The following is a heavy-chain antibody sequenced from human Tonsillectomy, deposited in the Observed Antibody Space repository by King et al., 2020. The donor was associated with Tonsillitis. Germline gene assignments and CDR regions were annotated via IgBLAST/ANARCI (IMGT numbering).Heavy chain of an antibody. CDR3: AKGRPRGGGGPEFDY. CDR2: ISSDGSVK. J-gene: IGHJ4*02. CDR1: GFTFSSYG. V-gene: IGHV3-30*18. Sequence: VQLVESGGGVVQPGRSLRLSCAASGFTFSSYGIHWVRQAPGKGLEWVAVISSDGSVKYYAGSVKGRFTISRDNSKNTLYLQMNSLRPEDTAVYYCAKGRPRGGGGPEFDYWGQGTLVTVSS. D-gene: IGHD2-21*01.